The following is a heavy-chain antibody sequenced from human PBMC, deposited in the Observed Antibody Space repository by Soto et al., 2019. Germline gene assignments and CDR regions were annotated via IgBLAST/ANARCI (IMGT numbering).Heavy chain of an antibody. J-gene: IGHJ4*02. CDR1: GGTFSNYA. CDR2: IIPMFGKA. V-gene: IGHV1-69*12. Sequence: QVQLVQSGAEVKKPGSSVKVTCKASGGTFSNYAISWVRQAPGQGLEWMGGIIPMFGKANYAQKFQARVTNAEDESTSTAYKELSSLRSEDSSVYFCATAGYNYGLDYWGQGTLVTVSS. D-gene: IGHD5-18*01. CDR3: ATAGYNYGLDY.